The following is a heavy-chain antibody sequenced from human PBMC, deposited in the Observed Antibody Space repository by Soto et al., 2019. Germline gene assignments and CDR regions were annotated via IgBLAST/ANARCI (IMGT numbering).Heavy chain of an antibody. V-gene: IGHV3-23*01. D-gene: IGHD1-20*01. CDR3: VKSAAGISGWFDP. CDR1: GFTFSTYA. Sequence: GGSLRLSCTASGFTFSTYAMSWVRQAPGKGLEWVSGIIGNGAGTFYADSVKGRFSISRDNAKNTLFLQMSSLRAEDTAVCYCVKSAAGISGWFDPWGQGTLVTVSS. J-gene: IGHJ5*02. CDR2: IIGNGAGT.